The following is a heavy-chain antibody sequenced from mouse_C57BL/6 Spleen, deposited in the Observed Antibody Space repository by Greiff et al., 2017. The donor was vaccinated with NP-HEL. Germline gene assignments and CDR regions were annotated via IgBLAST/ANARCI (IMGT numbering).Heavy chain of an antibody. Sequence: VQLQQPGAELVMPGASVKLSCKASGYTFTSYWMHWVKQRPGQGLEWIGEIDPSDSYTNYNQKFKGKSTLTVDKSSSTAYMQLSSLTSEDSAVYYCARSGGSSYAWFAYWGQGTLVTVSA. CDR3: ARSGGSSYAWFAY. J-gene: IGHJ3*01. V-gene: IGHV1-69*01. CDR1: GYTFTSYW. CDR2: IDPSDSYT. D-gene: IGHD1-1*01.